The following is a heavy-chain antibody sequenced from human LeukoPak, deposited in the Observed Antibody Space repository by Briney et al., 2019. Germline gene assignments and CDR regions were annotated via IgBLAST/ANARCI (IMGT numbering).Heavy chain of an antibody. V-gene: IGHV3-23*01. CDR2: IFPSGGEI. CDR1: GFTFSSYG. D-gene: IGHD3-22*01. CDR3: AKDHYDSSGYYYPSTWYYFDY. Sequence: GGSLRLSCAASGFTFSSYGMHWVRQPPGKGLEWVSSIFPSGGEIHYADSVRGRFTISRDNSKSTLSLQMNSLRAEDTAVYYCAKDHYDSSGYYYPSTWYYFDYWGQGTLVTVSS. J-gene: IGHJ4*02.